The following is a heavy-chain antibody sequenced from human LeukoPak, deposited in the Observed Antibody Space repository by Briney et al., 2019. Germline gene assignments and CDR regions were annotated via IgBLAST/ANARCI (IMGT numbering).Heavy chain of an antibody. J-gene: IGHJ4*02. CDR3: KAWRSVEGSGYRYYFDY. D-gene: IGHD3-3*01. Sequence: PGGSLRLSCAASGFTFSDHYMDWVRQAPGKGLEWVGRIRNKANSHTTEYAASVKGRFTISRDDSKNSLYLQMNSLKTEDTAVYYCKAWRSVEGSGYRYYFDYWGQGTLVAVSS. V-gene: IGHV3-72*01. CDR1: GFTFSDHY. CDR2: IRNKANSHTT.